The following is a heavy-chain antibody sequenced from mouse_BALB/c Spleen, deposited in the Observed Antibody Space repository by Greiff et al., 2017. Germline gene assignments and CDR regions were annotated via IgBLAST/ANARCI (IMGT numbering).Heavy chain of an antibody. Sequence: EVKVEESGGGLVKPGGSLKLSCAASGFTFSDYYMYWVRQTPEKRLEWVATISDGGSYTYYPDSVKGRFTISRDNAKNNLYLQMSSLKSEDTAMYYCARAHDGYYGYFDVWGAGTTVTVSS. CDR2: ISDGGSYT. V-gene: IGHV5-4*02. CDR1: GFTFSDYY. J-gene: IGHJ1*01. CDR3: ARAHDGYYGYFDV. D-gene: IGHD2-3*01.